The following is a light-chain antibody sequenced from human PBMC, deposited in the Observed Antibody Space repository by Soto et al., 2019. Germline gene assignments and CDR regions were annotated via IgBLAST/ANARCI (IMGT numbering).Light chain of an antibody. CDR3: CSSTSSIPYV. CDR2: DVS. Sequence: QSALTQPASVSGSPGQSITISCTGTSSDVGGYNYVSWYQQHPGKAPKLMIYDVSNRPSGVSNRFSGSKSGNTASLTISGLQAEDEADYYCCSSTSSIPYVFGTGTKVTVL. V-gene: IGLV2-14*01. CDR1: SSDVGGYNY. J-gene: IGLJ1*01.